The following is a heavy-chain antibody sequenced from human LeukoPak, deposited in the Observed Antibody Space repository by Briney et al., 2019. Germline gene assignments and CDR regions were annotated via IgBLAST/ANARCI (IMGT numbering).Heavy chain of an antibody. CDR3: ARGPHSYGSGSYSLGY. D-gene: IGHD3-10*01. V-gene: IGHV1-69*05. Sequence: SVKVSCKASGGTFSSYAISWVRQAPGQGLEWMGGIIPIFGTANYAQKFQGRVTITTDESTSTAYMELRSLRSDDTAVYYCARGPHSYGSGSYSLGYWGQGTLVTVSS. J-gene: IGHJ4*02. CDR2: IIPIFGTA. CDR1: GGTFSSYA.